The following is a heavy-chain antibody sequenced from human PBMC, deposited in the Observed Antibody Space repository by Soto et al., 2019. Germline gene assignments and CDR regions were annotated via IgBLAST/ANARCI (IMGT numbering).Heavy chain of an antibody. J-gene: IGHJ5*02. Sequence: QVQLVQSGAEVKKPGSSVKVSCKASGGTFSSYAISWVRQAPGQGLEWMGGIIPIFGTANYAQKFQGRVTSTADESTSTAYMELSSLRSEDTAVYYCARDPGIAVAGTPFWFDPWGQGTLVTVSS. CDR3: ARDPGIAVAGTPFWFDP. CDR2: IIPIFGTA. D-gene: IGHD6-19*01. CDR1: GGTFSSYA. V-gene: IGHV1-69*01.